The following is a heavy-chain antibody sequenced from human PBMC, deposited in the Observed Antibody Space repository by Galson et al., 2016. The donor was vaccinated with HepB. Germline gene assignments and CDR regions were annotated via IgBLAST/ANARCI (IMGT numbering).Heavy chain of an antibody. CDR3: ARGYCSATDCYAGLGLDV. CDR1: GYTFTTYY. CDR2: INPNGGST. D-gene: IGHD2-2*01. V-gene: IGHV1-46*01. J-gene: IGHJ6*02. Sequence: SVKLSCKALGYTFTTYYIHWIRQAPGQGLEWMGIINPNGGSTTFAQRFQGRVTMTRDTSTSTVYIDLSSLRSEDTAVYYCARGYCSATDCYAGLGLDVWGQGTTVIVS.